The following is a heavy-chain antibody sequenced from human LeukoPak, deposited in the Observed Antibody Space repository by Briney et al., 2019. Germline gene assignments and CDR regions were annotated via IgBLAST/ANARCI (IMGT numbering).Heavy chain of an antibody. D-gene: IGHD3-22*01. CDR2: ISDSGGSA. CDR1: GFTFNTYA. J-gene: IGHJ3*02. Sequence: GGSLRLSCAASGFTFNTYAMSWVRQAPGKGLEWVSAISDSGGSAYYADSVKGRFTTSRDNAKNSLYLQINSLRAEDTAVYYCARDHHRRLYDSQARDTFDIWGQGTMVTVSS. V-gene: IGHV3-23*01. CDR3: ARDHHRRLYDSQARDTFDI.